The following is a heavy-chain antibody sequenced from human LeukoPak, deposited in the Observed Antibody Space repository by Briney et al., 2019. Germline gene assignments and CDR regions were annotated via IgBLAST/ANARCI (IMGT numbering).Heavy chain of an antibody. V-gene: IGHV4-38-2*02. CDR2: IYHSGST. CDR1: GYSISSGYY. J-gene: IGHJ3*02. Sequence: SETLSLTCTVSGYSISSGYYWGWIRQPPGKGLEWIGSIYHSGSTYYNPSLKSRVTISVDTSKNQFSLKLSSVTAADTAVYYCASNSGSWAHAFDIWGQGTMVTVSP. CDR3: ASNSGSWAHAFDI. D-gene: IGHD1-26*01.